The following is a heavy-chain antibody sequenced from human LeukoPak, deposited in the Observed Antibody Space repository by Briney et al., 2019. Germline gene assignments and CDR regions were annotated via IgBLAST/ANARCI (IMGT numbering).Heavy chain of an antibody. Sequence: SQTLSLTCTVSGGSISSGGYYWSWIRQHPGKCLEWIGYIYYSGSTYYNPSLKSRVTISVDTSKNQFSLKLSSVTAADTAVYYCATNRDSSGYYVDYWGQGTLVTVSS. CDR3: ATNRDSSGYYVDY. J-gene: IGHJ4*02. V-gene: IGHV4-31*03. CDR1: GGSISSGGYY. CDR2: IYYSGST. D-gene: IGHD3-22*01.